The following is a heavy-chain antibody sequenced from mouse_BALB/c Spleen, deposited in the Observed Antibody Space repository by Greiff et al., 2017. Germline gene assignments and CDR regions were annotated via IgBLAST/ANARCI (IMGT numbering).Heavy chain of an antibody. Sequence: VKVVESGPGLVAPSQTLSITCTVSGFSLTSYGVHWVRQPPGQGLEWLGVIWAGGSTNYNSALMSRLSISKDNSKSQVFLKMNSLQTDDTAMYYCARDKTNDLAYWGQGTLVTVSA. D-gene: IGHD1-3*01. J-gene: IGHJ3*01. V-gene: IGHV2-9*02. CDR3: ARDKTNDLAY. CDR1: GFSLTSYG. CDR2: IWAGGST.